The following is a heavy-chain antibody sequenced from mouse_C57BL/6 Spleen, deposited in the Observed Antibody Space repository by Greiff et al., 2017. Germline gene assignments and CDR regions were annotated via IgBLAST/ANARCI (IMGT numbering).Heavy chain of an antibody. Sequence: DVLLVESEGGLVQPGSSMKLSCTASGFTFSDYYMAWVRQVPEKGLEWVANINYDGSSTYYLYSLKSPFIISRDNAKNILYLQMSSLKSEDTAMYYCARAITTAGYDIDDWGQGTSVTVSS. V-gene: IGHV5-16*02. D-gene: IGHD1-1*01. CDR3: ARAITTAGYDIDD. CDR2: INYDGSST. CDR1: GFTFSDYY. J-gene: IGHJ4*01.